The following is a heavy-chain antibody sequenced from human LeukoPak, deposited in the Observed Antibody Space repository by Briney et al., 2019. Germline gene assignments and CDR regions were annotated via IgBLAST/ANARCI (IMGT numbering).Heavy chain of an antibody. CDR3: ASVRYYDSSGYYPHHGLIDY. D-gene: IGHD3-22*01. Sequence: RRGLRLSRAASGFTFSSYAMHWVRQAPGKGLGGGAVISYDGRNKYYADSVEGRVTIYRDNSKNTLYLQIKSLRARDTGGYYFASVRYYDSSGYYPHHGLIDYWGQGTLVTVSS. J-gene: IGHJ4*02. CDR2: ISYDGRNK. CDR1: GFTFSSYA. V-gene: IGHV3-30*04.